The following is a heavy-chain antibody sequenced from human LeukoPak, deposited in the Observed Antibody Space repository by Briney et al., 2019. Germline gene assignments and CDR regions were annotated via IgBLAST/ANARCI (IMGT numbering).Heavy chain of an antibody. V-gene: IGHV3-21*01. D-gene: IGHD1-7*01. Sequence: PGGSLRLSSAASGFTFSSYSMNWVRQAPGKGLEWVSSISSSGSYIYYADSLKGRFTISRDNAKNSLYLQMNSLRAEDTAVYYCARDGGSITGTTGLFDYWGQGTLVTVSS. CDR3: ARDGGSITGTTGLFDY. J-gene: IGHJ4*02. CDR2: ISSSGSYI. CDR1: GFTFSSYS.